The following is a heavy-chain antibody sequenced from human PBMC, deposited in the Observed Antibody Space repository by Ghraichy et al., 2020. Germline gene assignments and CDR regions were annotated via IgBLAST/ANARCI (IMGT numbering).Heavy chain of an antibody. V-gene: IGHV3-15*05. J-gene: IGHJ4*02. CDR3: TAGLYDSGGVDH. CDR1: GFSFNNAY. Sequence: GGSLRLSCAASGFSFNNAYMNWVRQTPGKGLEWVGRIKTTTEGAAADYGAPVNGRFSISRDDSKKTIYVQMNSLKTEDTAVYFCTAGLYDSGGVDHWGQGTLVTVSA. D-gene: IGHD3-22*01. CDR2: IKTTTEGAAA.